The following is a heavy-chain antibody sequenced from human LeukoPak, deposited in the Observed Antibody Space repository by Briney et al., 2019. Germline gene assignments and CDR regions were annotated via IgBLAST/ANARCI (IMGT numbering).Heavy chain of an antibody. CDR1: GGSISSSSYY. J-gene: IGHJ4*02. D-gene: IGHD3-22*01. CDR3: ARLYYYDSSGSY. Sequence: PSETLSLTCTVSGGSISSSSYYWGWIRQPPGKGLEWIGGIYYSGSTYYNPSLKSRVTISVDTSKNQFSLKLSSVTAADTAVYYCARLYYYDSSGSYWGQGTLVTVSS. V-gene: IGHV4-39*07. CDR2: IYYSGST.